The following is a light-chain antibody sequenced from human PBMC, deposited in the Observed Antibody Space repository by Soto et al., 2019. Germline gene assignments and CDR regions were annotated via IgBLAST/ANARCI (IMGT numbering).Light chain of an antibody. CDR2: DAS. CDR1: QSVSSS. Sequence: EIVMTQSPATLSVSPGDRATLSCRASQSVSSSLAWYQQIPGQAPRLLIYDASTRATGIPARFGGSGSGTEFTLTISSLQSEDFAVYYCQQYNSWPPLTFGGGTKVDIK. J-gene: IGKJ4*01. V-gene: IGKV3-15*01. CDR3: QQYNSWPPLT.